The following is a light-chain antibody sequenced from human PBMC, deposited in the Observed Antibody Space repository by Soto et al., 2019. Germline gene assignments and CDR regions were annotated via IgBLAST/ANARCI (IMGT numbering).Light chain of an antibody. V-gene: IGLV1-40*01. CDR1: SSNIGAGYD. CDR3: QSYDSSLSALV. CDR2: VTN. Sequence: QSVLTQPPSVSGAPGQRVTISCTGSSSNIGAGYDVHWYQHLPGTAPKLLIYVTNNRPPGVPDRFSGSKSGTSASLAITGLQPEDEADYYCQSYDSSLSALVFGGGTKLTVL. J-gene: IGLJ2*01.